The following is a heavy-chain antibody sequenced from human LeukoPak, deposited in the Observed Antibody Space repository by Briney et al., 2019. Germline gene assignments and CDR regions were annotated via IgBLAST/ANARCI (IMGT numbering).Heavy chain of an antibody. V-gene: IGHV3-64D*06. J-gene: IGHJ5*02. CDR2: ISGNGHNT. CDR1: GFTFSGSA. Sequence: GGSLRLSCSASGFTFSGSAMHWVRRSPGKGAEFVSGISGNGHNTFYGDSVKVRFTISRDNSKNTVHLQMSSLSPEDTAVYYCVRDLTWGQGTLVIVSS. CDR3: VRDLT.